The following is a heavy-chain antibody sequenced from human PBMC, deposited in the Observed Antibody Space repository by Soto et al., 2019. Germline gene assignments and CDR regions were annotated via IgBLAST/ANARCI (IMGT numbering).Heavy chain of an antibody. D-gene: IGHD3-9*01. J-gene: IGHJ4*02. Sequence: QITLKESGPPLVKPTQTLTLTCTFSGFSLSTSGVGVGWIRQPPGKALEWLALIYWNDDKRYSPSLKSRLTITKDTSKNQVVLTMTNMDPVDTATYYCAHMSIASHFRYFDWLRAGTFDYWGQGTLVTVSS. CDR3: AHMSIASHFRYFDWLRAGTFDY. CDR1: GFSLSTSGVG. V-gene: IGHV2-5*01. CDR2: IYWNDDK.